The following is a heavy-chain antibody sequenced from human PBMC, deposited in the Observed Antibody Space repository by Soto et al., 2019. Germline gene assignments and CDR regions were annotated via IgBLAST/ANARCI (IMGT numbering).Heavy chain of an antibody. Sequence: ASVKVSCKASGYTFTSYYMHWVRQAPGQGLEWMGIINPSGGSTSYAQKFRGRVTMTRDTSTSTVYMELSSLRSEDTAVYYCARGGWVVVVPAARYNWFDPWGQGTLVTVSS. J-gene: IGHJ5*02. V-gene: IGHV1-46*03. CDR3: ARGGWVVVVPAARYNWFDP. CDR1: GYTFTSYY. CDR2: INPSGGST. D-gene: IGHD2-2*01.